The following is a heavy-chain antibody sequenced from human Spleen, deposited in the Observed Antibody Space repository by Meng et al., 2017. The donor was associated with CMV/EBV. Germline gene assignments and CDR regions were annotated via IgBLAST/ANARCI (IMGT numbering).Heavy chain of an antibody. V-gene: IGHV3-7*01. CDR3: ARRGGPNDY. Sequence: GGSLRLSCDASGFTFSNYWMSWVRQAPGKGLEWVGNIKQDGSEKYYVDSLRGRFTISRDNAKNSLYLQMNSLRAEDTAVYYCARRGGPNDYWGQGTLVTVSS. CDR1: GFTFSNYW. CDR2: IKQDGSEK. D-gene: IGHD2-15*01. J-gene: IGHJ4*02.